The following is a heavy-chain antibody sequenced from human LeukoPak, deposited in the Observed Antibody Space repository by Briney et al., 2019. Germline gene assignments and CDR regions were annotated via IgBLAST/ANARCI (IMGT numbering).Heavy chain of an antibody. CDR1: GFTFSNAW. V-gene: IGHV3-21*01. J-gene: IGHJ6*02. Sequence: PGGSLRLSCAASGFTFSNAWMNWVRQAPGKGLEWVSSISSSSSYIYYADSVKGRFTISRDNAKNSLYLQMNSLRAEDTAVYYCARASGYSSGWYRLSYYYGMDVWGQGTTVTVSS. D-gene: IGHD6-19*01. CDR3: ARASGYSSGWYRLSYYYGMDV. CDR2: ISSSSSYI.